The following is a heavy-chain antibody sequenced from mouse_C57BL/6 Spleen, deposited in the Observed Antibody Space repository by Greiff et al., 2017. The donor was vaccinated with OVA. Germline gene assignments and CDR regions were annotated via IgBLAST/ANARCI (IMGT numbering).Heavy chain of an antibody. CDR3: ARGGTWFAY. CDR2: INPNNGGT. V-gene: IGHV1-26*01. CDR1: GYTFTDYY. J-gene: IGHJ3*01. D-gene: IGHD3-3*01. Sequence: EVKLQQSGPELVKPGASVKISCKASGYTFTDYYMNWVKQSHGKSLEWIGDINPNNGGTSYNQTFQGQAPLTLDKSSSTAYMERRSLTSEDSAVYYCARGGTWFAYWGQGTLVTVSA.